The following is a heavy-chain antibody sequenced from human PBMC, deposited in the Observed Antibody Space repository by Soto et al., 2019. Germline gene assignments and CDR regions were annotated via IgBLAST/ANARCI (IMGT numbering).Heavy chain of an antibody. J-gene: IGHJ6*02. Sequence: EVQLVESGGGLVQPGGSLRLSCAASGFTFSSYSMNWVRQAPGKGLEWVSYISSSSSTIYYADSVKGRFTISRDNAKNSLYLQMNSLRAEDTAVYYCARPGATVTTYGRRGSMDVWGQGTTVTVSS. D-gene: IGHD4-17*01. CDR3: ARPGATVTTYGRRGSMDV. V-gene: IGHV3-48*01. CDR1: GFTFSSYS. CDR2: ISSSSSTI.